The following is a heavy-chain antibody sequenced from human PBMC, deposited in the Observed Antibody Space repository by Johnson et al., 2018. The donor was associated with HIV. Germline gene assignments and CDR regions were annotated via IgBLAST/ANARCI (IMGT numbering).Heavy chain of an antibody. Sequence: QVQLVESGGGVVQSGRSLRLSCAASGFTFNSYAMHWVRQAPGKGLEWVAVISYDGSRKYYADSVKGRFTISRDNSKNTLYLEMNSLNTEDTAVYYCARGPLYYFASGLWAFDIWGQGTMVTFS. D-gene: IGHD3-10*01. CDR3: ARGPLYYFASGLWAFDI. CDR2: ISYDGSRK. V-gene: IGHV3-30-3*01. CDR1: GFTFNSYA. J-gene: IGHJ3*02.